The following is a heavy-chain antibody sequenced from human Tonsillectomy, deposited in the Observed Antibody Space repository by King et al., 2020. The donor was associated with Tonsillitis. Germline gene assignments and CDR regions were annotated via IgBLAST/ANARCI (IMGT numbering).Heavy chain of an antibody. J-gene: IGHJ4*02. Sequence: VQLVESGGGLVQPGGSLRLSCAASGFTFSSYSMNWVRQAPGKGLEWVAYSSSSSGTIHYADSVKGRFTISSDNAKNSLYLQMNSLRAEDTAVYYCARVYSSGWYRDYFDYWGQGTLVTVSS. CDR2: SSSSSGTI. V-gene: IGHV3-48*01. CDR3: ARVYSSGWYRDYFDY. CDR1: GFTFSSYS. D-gene: IGHD6-19*01.